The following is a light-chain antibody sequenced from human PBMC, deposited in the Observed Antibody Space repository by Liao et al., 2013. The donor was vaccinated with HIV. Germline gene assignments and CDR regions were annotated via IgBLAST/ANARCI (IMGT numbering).Light chain of an antibody. V-gene: IGLV3-1*01. Sequence: SYELTQPPSVSVSPGQTASITCSGDKLGDKYACWYQQKPGQSPVLVIYQDSKRPSGIPERFSGSNFGSTATLTISGTQAMDEADYYCLTWDNNHYVFGPGTKVTVL. J-gene: IGLJ1*01. CDR3: LTWDNNHYV. CDR1: KLGDKY. CDR2: QDS.